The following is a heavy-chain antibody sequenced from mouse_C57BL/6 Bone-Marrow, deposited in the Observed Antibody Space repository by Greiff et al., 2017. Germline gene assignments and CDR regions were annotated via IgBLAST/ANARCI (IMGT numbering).Heavy chain of an antibody. V-gene: IGHV14-2*01. Sequence: VQLQQSGAELVKPGASVTLSCTASGFNIKDYYMHWVKQRTEQGLEWIGRIDPEDGETKYAPKFQGKATITADTSSNTAYLQLSSLTSEDTAVYYCARGSVYGSSLDAMDYWGQGTSVTVSS. J-gene: IGHJ4*01. CDR3: ARGSVYGSSLDAMDY. CDR2: IDPEDGET. D-gene: IGHD1-1*01. CDR1: GFNIKDYY.